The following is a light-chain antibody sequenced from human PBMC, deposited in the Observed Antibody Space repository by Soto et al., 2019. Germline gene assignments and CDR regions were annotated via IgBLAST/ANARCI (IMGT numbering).Light chain of an antibody. V-gene: IGKV1-8*01. CDR2: AAS. Sequence: AIRMTQSPSSFSASPGDRVTLTCRASQGISSYLAWYQQKPGKAPRLLIYAASALQSGVPSRFSGSGSGTDFTLTISCLQSEDFATYYCQQYYSYPYTFGQGTKVDIK. CDR3: QQYYSYPYT. J-gene: IGKJ2*01. CDR1: QGISSY.